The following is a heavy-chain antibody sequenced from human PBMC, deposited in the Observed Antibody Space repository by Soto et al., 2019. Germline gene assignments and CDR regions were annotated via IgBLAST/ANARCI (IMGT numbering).Heavy chain of an antibody. CDR3: ASYDSSGYYVDY. V-gene: IGHV3-30-3*01. CDR2: ISYDGSNK. Sequence: QVQLVESGGGVVQPGRSLRLSCAASGFTFSSYAMHWVRQAPGKGLEWVAVISYDGSNKYYADSVKGRFTISRDNSKNTLYLQMNSLRAEDTAVYYCASYDSSGYYVDYWGQGTLVTVSS. J-gene: IGHJ4*02. D-gene: IGHD3-22*01. CDR1: GFTFSSYA.